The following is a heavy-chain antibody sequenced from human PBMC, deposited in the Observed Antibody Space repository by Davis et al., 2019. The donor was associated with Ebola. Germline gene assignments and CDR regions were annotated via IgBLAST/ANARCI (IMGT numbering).Heavy chain of an antibody. Sequence: PGGSLRLSCAVSGFTFSRFAMHWVRQAPGKGLEWVAAISSDGTNKYYGDSLKGRFTISRDNSANTLFLQMNSLRVEDSAVYYCAKDVPFGSSWSNWFDPWGQGTLVTVSS. D-gene: IGHD6-13*01. CDR1: GFTFSRFA. CDR2: ISSDGTNK. CDR3: AKDVPFGSSWSNWFDP. J-gene: IGHJ5*02. V-gene: IGHV3-30*18.